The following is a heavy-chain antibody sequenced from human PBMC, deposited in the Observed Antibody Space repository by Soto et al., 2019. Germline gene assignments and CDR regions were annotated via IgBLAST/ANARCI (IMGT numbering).Heavy chain of an antibody. CDR1: GFTFSSYA. D-gene: IGHD6-13*01. V-gene: IGHV3-23*01. CDR3: AKDRWQQLVLWFDP. Sequence: EVQLLESGGGLVQPGGSLRLSCAASGFTFSSYAMSWVRQAPGKGLEWVSAISGSGGSTYYADSVKGRFTISRDQSKNALHLQMNSLRAEDTAVYYCAKDRWQQLVLWFDPWGQGTLVTVSS. J-gene: IGHJ5*02. CDR2: ISGSGGST.